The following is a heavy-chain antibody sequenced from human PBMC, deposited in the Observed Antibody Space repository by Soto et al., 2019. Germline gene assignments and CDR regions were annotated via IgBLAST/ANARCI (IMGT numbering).Heavy chain of an antibody. CDR3: VKGRDYGGNYRDY. CDR2: ISGSGGTTYT. Sequence: EVQLLESGGGLVQPGGSLRLSCAASGFTFNSYAMSWVRQAPGKGLEWVSAISGSGGTTYTYYADSVKGRFTISRDNSQNTLYLHMNSLRVEDTAVYYCVKGRDYGGNYRDYWGQGTLVSVSS. CDR1: GFTFNSYA. V-gene: IGHV3-23*01. D-gene: IGHD4-17*01. J-gene: IGHJ4*02.